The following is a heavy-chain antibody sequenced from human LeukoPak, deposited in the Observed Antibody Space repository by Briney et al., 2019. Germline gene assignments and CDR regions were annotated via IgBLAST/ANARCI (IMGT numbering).Heavy chain of an antibody. CDR1: GDSISSSRYY. V-gene: IGHV4-39*01. D-gene: IGHD3-22*01. CDR2: IYYSGST. J-gene: IGHJ2*01. CDR3: GRPNYYDSSGPFDL. Sequence: SETLSLTCTVSGDSISSSRYYWGWIRQPPGKGLEWIGSIYYSGSTYYNPSLKSRVTISVDTSKNQFSLKLSSVTAADTAVYYCGRPNYYDSSGPFDLWGRGTLVTVSS.